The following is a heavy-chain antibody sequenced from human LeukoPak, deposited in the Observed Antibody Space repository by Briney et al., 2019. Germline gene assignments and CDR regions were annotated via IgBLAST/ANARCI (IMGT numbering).Heavy chain of an antibody. J-gene: IGHJ4*02. D-gene: IGHD4-23*01. V-gene: IGHV3-48*04. CDR2: ISSSSYTI. CDR3: ARTGITVAPPFDY. Sequence: GGSLRLSCAASEFTFTSYSVNWVRQAPGKGLEWVSFISSSSYTIYYADSVKGRFTISRDNAKNSLYLQMTSLRAEDTAVYYCARTGITVAPPFDYWGQGTLVTVSS. CDR1: EFTFTSYS.